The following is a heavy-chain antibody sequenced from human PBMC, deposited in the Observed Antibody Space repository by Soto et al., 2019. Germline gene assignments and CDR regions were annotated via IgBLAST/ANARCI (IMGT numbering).Heavy chain of an antibody. CDR1: GYTFTSYD. CDR2: MNPNSGNT. D-gene: IGHD4-17*01. V-gene: IGHV1-8*01. Sequence: QVQLVQSGAEVKKPGASVKVSCKASGYTFTSYDINWVRQATGQGLEWMGWMNPNSGNTGYAQKFQGRVTMTRNTSIRTADKELRSLRSEDTAVYYCARFYGGNSEAYYGMDVWGQGTTVTVSS. J-gene: IGHJ6*02. CDR3: ARFYGGNSEAYYGMDV.